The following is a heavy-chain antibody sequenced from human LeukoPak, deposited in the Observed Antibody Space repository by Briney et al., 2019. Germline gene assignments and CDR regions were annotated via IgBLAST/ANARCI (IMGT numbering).Heavy chain of an antibody. Sequence: SETLSLTCTVSGGSISSYYWSWIRQPPGKRLEWIGYIYYSGSTNYNPSLKSRVTISVDTSKNQYSLKLSSVTAADTAVYYCARDPFRAVAGTPDYWGQGTLVTVSS. D-gene: IGHD6-19*01. CDR3: ARDPFRAVAGTPDY. CDR2: IYYSGST. V-gene: IGHV4-59*01. CDR1: GGSISSYY. J-gene: IGHJ4*02.